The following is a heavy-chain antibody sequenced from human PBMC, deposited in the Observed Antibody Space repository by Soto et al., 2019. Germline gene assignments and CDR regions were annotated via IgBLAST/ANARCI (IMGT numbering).Heavy chain of an antibody. CDR2: IYYSGST. Sequence: SETLSLTCTVSGGSISSGGYYWSWIRQHPGKGLEWIGYIYYSGSTYYNPSLKSRVTISVDTSKNQFSLKLSSVTAADTAVYYCARESPYYDILTGPYDYWGQGTLVTVS. CDR3: ARESPYYDILTGPYDY. D-gene: IGHD3-9*01. J-gene: IGHJ4*02. V-gene: IGHV4-31*03. CDR1: GGSISSGGYY.